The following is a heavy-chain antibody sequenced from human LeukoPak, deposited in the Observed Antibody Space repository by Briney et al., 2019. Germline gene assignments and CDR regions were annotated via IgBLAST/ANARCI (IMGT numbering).Heavy chain of an antibody. CDR2: ISYDGSNK. J-gene: IGHJ4*02. D-gene: IGHD6-13*01. CDR1: GFTFSSYG. Sequence: GRSLRLSCAAPGFTFSSYGMHWVRQAPGKGLEWVAVISYDGSNKYYADSVKGRFTISRDNSKNTLYLQMNSLRAEDTAVYYCEKGKYSSSWYVLDYWGQGTLVTVSS. CDR3: EKGKYSSSWYVLDY. V-gene: IGHV3-30*18.